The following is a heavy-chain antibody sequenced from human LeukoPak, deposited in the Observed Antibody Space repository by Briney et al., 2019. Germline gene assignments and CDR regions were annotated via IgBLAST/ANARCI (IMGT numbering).Heavy chain of an antibody. CDR2: VYYGGNT. CDR1: GGSISSSSYY. V-gene: IGHV4-39*01. J-gene: IGHJ6*03. Sequence: SETLSLTCTVSGGSISSSSYYWDWIRQPPGKGLEWIGNVYYGGNTFYNSSLESRVTISVDMSKNQFSLKLTSLTAADTAVYYCARQRADYFYHYLDVWGKGTSVAVSS. CDR3: ARQRADYFYHYLDV.